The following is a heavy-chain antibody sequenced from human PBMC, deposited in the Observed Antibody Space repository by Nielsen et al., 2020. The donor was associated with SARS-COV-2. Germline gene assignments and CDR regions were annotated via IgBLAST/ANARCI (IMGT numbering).Heavy chain of an antibody. V-gene: IGHV5-51*04. D-gene: IGHD6-13*01. J-gene: IGHJ4*02. CDR2: FYPGDSDT. Sequence: VRPMPGEGLEWMWVFYPGDSDTRYRPSLQAQVTITADKPISTASLQWSSVEASDTAMYYCGRLVAAATYAGDYWGQGTLVTVSS. CDR3: GRLVAAATYAGDY.